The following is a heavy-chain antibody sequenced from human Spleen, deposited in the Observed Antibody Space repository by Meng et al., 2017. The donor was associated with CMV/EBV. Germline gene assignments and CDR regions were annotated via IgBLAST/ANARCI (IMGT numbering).Heavy chain of an antibody. Sequence: GESLKISCAASGFTVSSNYMSWVRQAPGKGLEWVSLIYSGGSGPTYYADSVKGRFTISRDNSKNTLYLQMNSLRAEDTAVYYCARDPVTAIEKNAFDIWGQGTMVTVSS. J-gene: IGHJ3*02. CDR3: ARDPVTAIEKNAFDI. CDR2: IYSGGSGPT. V-gene: IGHV3-66*02. D-gene: IGHD2-21*02. CDR1: GFTVSSNY.